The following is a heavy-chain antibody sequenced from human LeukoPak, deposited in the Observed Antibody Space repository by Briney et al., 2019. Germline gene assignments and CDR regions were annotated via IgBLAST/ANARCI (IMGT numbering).Heavy chain of an antibody. V-gene: IGHV3-23*01. Sequence: GGSLRLSCAASGFIFTSFAMTWVRQAPGKGLEWVSSISGSGDSAYYAGSVRGRFTISRDNSKNEVYLQMSSLRAEDTAIYYCAKEMGDYIDYYYYSGVDVWGHWTTVTVSS. D-gene: IGHD4-11*01. CDR2: ISGSGDSA. CDR3: AKEMGDYIDYYYYSGVDV. CDR1: GFIFTSFA. J-gene: IGHJ6*02.